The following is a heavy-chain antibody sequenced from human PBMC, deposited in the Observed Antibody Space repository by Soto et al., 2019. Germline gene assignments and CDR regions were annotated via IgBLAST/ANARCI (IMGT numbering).Heavy chain of an antibody. J-gene: IGHJ5*02. CDR1: GFRFSSYA. V-gene: IGHV3-30-3*01. Sequence: PGGSLRLSCAASGFRFSSYAMHWVRQAPGKGLEWVAVISYDGNNRYYADSVQGRFTVSRDNSKNVLFLQVNSLRSDDSALYYCATGTFATGRCDRWGQGTLVTVYS. D-gene: IGHD3-16*01. CDR3: ATGTFATGRCDR. CDR2: ISYDGNNR.